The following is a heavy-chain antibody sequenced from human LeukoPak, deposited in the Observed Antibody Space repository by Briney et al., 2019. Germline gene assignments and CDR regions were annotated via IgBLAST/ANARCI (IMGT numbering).Heavy chain of an antibody. D-gene: IGHD6-19*01. CDR2: ISYDGSNK. Sequence: RSLRLSCAASGFTFSSYGMHWVRQAPGKGLEWVAVISYDGSNKYYADSVKGRFTISRDNSKNTLYLQMNSLRAEDTAVYYCAKDGRGYSSGWTDAFDIWGQGTMVTVSS. J-gene: IGHJ3*02. CDR1: GFTFSSYG. CDR3: AKDGRGYSSGWTDAFDI. V-gene: IGHV3-30*18.